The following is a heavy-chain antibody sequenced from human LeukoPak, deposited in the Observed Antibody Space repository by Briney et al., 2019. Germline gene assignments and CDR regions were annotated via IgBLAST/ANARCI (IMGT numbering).Heavy chain of an antibody. CDR3: ARVSGYYYDSSGYSPLGAFDI. CDR2: IYTSGST. V-gene: IGHV4-4*07. CDR1: GGSISSYY. J-gene: IGHJ3*02. Sequence: SETLSLTCTVSGGSISSYYWSWIRQPAGKGLEWIGRIYTSGSTNYNPSLKSRVTMSVDTSKNQFSLKLSSVTAADTAVYYCARVSGYYYDSSGYSPLGAFDIWGQGTTVTVSS. D-gene: IGHD3-22*01.